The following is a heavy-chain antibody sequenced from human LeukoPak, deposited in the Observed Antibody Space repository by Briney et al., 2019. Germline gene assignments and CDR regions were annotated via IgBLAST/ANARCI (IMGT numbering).Heavy chain of an antibody. J-gene: IGHJ5*02. CDR2: IWYDGSNK. Sequence: GGSLRLSCAASGFTFSSYGMHWVRQAPGKGLEWVAVIWYDGSNKYYADSVKGRFTISRDNSKNTLYLRMNSLRAEDTAVYYCARGNIVVVPAASKHLQHNWFDPWGQGTLVTVSS. D-gene: IGHD2-2*01. CDR3: ARGNIVVVPAASKHLQHNWFDP. V-gene: IGHV3-33*01. CDR1: GFTFSSYG.